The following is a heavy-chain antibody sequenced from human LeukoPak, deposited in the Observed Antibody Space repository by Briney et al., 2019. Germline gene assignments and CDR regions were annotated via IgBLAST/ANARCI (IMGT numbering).Heavy chain of an antibody. Sequence: SETLSLTCTVSGYSISSGYYWGWIRQPPGKGLEWIGSIYHSGSTYYNPSLKGRVTISVDTSKNQFSLKLSSVTAADTPVYYCARDLLGTTVTNLFLFHYWGQGTLVTVSS. CDR2: IYHSGST. CDR3: ARDLLGTTVTNLFLFHY. CDR1: GYSISSGYY. V-gene: IGHV4-38-2*02. D-gene: IGHD4-17*01. J-gene: IGHJ4*02.